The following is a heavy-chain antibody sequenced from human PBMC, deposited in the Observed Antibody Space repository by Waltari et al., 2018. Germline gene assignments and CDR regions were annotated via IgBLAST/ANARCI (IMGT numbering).Heavy chain of an antibody. D-gene: IGHD1-1*01. CDR2: INAGNGNT. V-gene: IGHV1-3*01. Sequence: QVQLVQSGAEVKKPGASVKVSCKASGYTFTSYAMHWVRQAPGQRLEWMGWINAGNGNTKYSQKFQGRVTITRDTSASTAYMELSSLRSEDTAVYYCARGEAWNAGCFDYWGQGTLVTVSS. J-gene: IGHJ4*02. CDR3: ARGEAWNAGCFDY. CDR1: GYTFTSYA.